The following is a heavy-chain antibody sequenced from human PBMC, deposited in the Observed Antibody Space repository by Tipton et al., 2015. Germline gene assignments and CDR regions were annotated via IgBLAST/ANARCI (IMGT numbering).Heavy chain of an antibody. J-gene: IGHJ4*02. CDR2: ISGSGALP. CDR3: AKVVDVSVVPTGPGYFDY. D-gene: IGHD2-15*01. CDR1: GFPFRGYA. Sequence: GSLRLSCAASGFPFRGYAMTWVRQVPGKGLEWVSSISGSGALPYYSDSVKGRFTVSRDNSKNTLFLQMNSLRVEDAAVYYCAKVVDVSVVPTGPGYFDYWGQGVLVTVSS. V-gene: IGHV3-23*01.